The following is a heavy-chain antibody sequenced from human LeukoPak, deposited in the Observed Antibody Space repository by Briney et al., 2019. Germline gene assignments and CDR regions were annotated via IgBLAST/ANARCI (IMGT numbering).Heavy chain of an antibody. CDR1: GFKFNDYA. D-gene: IGHD1-26*01. CDR2: LSWHSGSI. J-gene: IGHJ4*02. Sequence: PGGSLRLSCVASGFKFNDYALHWVRQAPGKGLEWVSGLSWHSGSIGYADSVKGRFIISRDNAKNSLYLEMNSLRPEDSVLYYCAKETKVGENLYYFDYWGRGTLVTVSS. V-gene: IGHV3-9*01. CDR3: AKETKVGENLYYFDY.